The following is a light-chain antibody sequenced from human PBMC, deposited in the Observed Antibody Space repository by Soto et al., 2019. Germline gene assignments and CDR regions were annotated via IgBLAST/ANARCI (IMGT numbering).Light chain of an antibody. Sequence: DIQMTQSPTSLSASVGDRVTITCRASQDIRNFVAWYQQKPGKAPKLLIYAASTLQSGVRSRFSGSGSGTGFTLTINSLQPEGVATYSCQKYSSVPVFGPGTKVESK. CDR3: QKYSSVPV. CDR1: QDIRNF. J-gene: IGKJ3*01. V-gene: IGKV1-27*01. CDR2: AAS.